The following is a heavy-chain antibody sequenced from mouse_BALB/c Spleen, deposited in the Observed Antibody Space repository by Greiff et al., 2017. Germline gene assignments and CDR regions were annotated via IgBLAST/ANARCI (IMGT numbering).Heavy chain of an antibody. Sequence: VQLQQSGAELVRPGALVKLSCKASGFNIKDYYMHWVKQRPEQGLEWIGWIDPENGNTIYDPKFQGKASITADTSSNTAYLQLSSLTSEDTAVYYCARFFYDRWYFDVWGAGTTVTVSA. D-gene: IGHD1-1*01. CDR3: ARFFYDRWYFDV. J-gene: IGHJ1*01. CDR2: IDPENGNT. V-gene: IGHV14-1*02. CDR1: GFNIKDYY.